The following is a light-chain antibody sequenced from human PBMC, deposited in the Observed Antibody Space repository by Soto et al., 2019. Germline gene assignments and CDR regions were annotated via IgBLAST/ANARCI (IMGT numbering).Light chain of an antibody. J-gene: IGKJ4*01. V-gene: IGKV3-15*01. CDR2: ATS. CDR3: QQYGDWPLT. Sequence: EIVVTQSPAPLSVSPGERATLSCRASQSVGNNFAWYQQKPGQAPRLLIFATSTRATGVPARFSGSGSGPEFTLTISSLQSEDFAVYYCQQYGDWPLTFGGGAKVEIE. CDR1: QSVGNN.